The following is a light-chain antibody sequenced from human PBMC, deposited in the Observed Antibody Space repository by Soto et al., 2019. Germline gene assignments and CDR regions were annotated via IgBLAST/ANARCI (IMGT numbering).Light chain of an antibody. CDR3: CSYAGSSTYV. CDR2: EVS. Sequence: QSALTQPASVSGSPGQSINISCTGTSSDVGSYNLVSWYQQHPGKAPKLMIYEVSKRPSGVSNRFSGSKSGNTASLTISGLQSEDEADYYCCSYAGSSTYVLGTGTKVTVL. J-gene: IGLJ1*01. V-gene: IGLV2-23*02. CDR1: SSDVGSYNL.